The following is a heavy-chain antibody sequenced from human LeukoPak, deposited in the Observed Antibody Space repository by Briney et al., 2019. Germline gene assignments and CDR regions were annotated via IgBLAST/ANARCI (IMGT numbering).Heavy chain of an antibody. CDR3: ASQDTAMEHYYMDV. CDR1: GGTFSSYA. Sequence: ASVKVSCKASGGTFSSYAISWVRQAPGQGLEWMGGIIPIVGTANYAQKFQGRVTITTDESTSTAYMELSSLRSEDTAVYYCASQDTAMEHYYMDVWGKGTTVTVSS. V-gene: IGHV1-69*05. CDR2: IIPIVGTA. J-gene: IGHJ6*03. D-gene: IGHD5-18*01.